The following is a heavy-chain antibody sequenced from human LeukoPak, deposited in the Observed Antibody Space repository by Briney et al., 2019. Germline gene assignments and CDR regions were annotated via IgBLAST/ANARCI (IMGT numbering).Heavy chain of an antibody. Sequence: GGSLRLSCAASGFTFSSYGMHWVRQAPGKGLEWVAVIWYDGSNKYYADSVKGRFTISRDDSKNTLYLQMNSLKTEDTAVYYCTSRMVRGVILWYYYMDVWGKGTTVTVSS. CDR3: TSRMVRGVILWYYYMDV. CDR2: IWYDGSNK. D-gene: IGHD3-10*01. J-gene: IGHJ6*03. CDR1: GFTFSSYG. V-gene: IGHV3-33*01.